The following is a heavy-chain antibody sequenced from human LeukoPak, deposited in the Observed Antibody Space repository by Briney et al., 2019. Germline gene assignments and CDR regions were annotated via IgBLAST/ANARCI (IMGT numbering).Heavy chain of an antibody. V-gene: IGHV4-34*01. CDR1: GGSFSGYY. Sequence: SETLSLTCAVYGGSFSGYYWSWIRQPPGKGLEWIGEINHSGSTNYNPSLKSRLTISVDTSKNRFSLKLTSVTAADTAVYYCARQTGSGLFILPGGQGTLVTVSS. J-gene: IGHJ4*02. D-gene: IGHD3/OR15-3a*01. CDR2: INHSGST. CDR3: ARQTGSGLFILP.